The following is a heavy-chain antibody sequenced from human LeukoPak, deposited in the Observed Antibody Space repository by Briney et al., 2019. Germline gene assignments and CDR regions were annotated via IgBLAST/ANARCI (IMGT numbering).Heavy chain of an antibody. D-gene: IGHD6-19*01. V-gene: IGHV3-7*03. CDR3: ARDGRSGWNDHDY. Sequence: GGSLRLSCAASGFTVSSNYMSWVRQAPGKGLEWVANIKQDGSEKNYVDFVKGRFTISRDNAKNSLYLQMNSLRAEDTAVYYCARDGRSGWNDHDYWGQGTLVIVSS. J-gene: IGHJ4*02. CDR2: IKQDGSEK. CDR1: GFTVSSNY.